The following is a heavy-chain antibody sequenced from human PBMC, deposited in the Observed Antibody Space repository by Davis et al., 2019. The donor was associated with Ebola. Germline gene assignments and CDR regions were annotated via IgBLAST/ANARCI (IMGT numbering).Heavy chain of an antibody. Sequence: GESLKISCAASGFTFSSYSMNWVRQAPGKGLEWVSSISSSSSYIYYADSVKGRFTISRDNAKNSLYLQMNSLRAEDTAVYYCASDICSSTSCYVRHGGVWGKGTTVTVSS. CDR1: GFTFSSYS. CDR3: ASDICSSTSCYVRHGGV. D-gene: IGHD2-2*01. CDR2: ISSSSSYI. J-gene: IGHJ6*04. V-gene: IGHV3-21*01.